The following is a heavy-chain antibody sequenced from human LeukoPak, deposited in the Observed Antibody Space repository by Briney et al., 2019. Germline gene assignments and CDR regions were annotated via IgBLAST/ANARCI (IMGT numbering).Heavy chain of an antibody. CDR2: IRYDGSNK. CDR3: AKDRVAGMDAFDI. CDR1: GFTFSSYA. J-gene: IGHJ3*02. V-gene: IGHV3-30*02. D-gene: IGHD6-19*01. Sequence: GGSLRLSCAASGFTFSSYAMSWVRQAPGKGLEWVAFIRYDGSNKYYADSVKGRFTISRDNSKNTLYLQMNSLRAEDTAVYYCAKDRVAGMDAFDIWGQGTMVTVSS.